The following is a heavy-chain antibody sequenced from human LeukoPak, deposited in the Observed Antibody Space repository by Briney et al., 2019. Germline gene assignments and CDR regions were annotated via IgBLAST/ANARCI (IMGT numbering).Heavy chain of an antibody. CDR3: ARSIPYGTTWYGRSDY. Sequence: PGGSLRLSCAATGFTFSSYWMTWVRQAPGKGLEWVANINQDGSEKYYVESVKGRFTISRDNALNSLYLQMNSLRAEDTAIYYCARSIPYGTTWYGRSDYWGQGTLVTVSS. D-gene: IGHD6-13*01. V-gene: IGHV3-7*03. J-gene: IGHJ4*02. CDR1: GFTFSSYW. CDR2: INQDGSEK.